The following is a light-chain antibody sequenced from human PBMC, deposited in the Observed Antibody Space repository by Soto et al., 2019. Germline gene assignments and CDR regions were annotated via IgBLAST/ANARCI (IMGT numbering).Light chain of an antibody. CDR2: DAS. V-gene: IGKV1-5*01. CDR3: QQYQIYSWT. Sequence: DIQMTQSPSTLSASVGDRVTITCRASQSISSWLAWYQQKPGKAPKLLIYDASSLESGVPSRFSGSGSGTEFTLTISSLQPDDFAIYYCQQYQIYSWTFGQGTKVEIK. J-gene: IGKJ1*01. CDR1: QSISSW.